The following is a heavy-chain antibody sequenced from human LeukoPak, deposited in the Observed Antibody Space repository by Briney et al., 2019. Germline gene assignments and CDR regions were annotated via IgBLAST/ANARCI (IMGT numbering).Heavy chain of an antibody. D-gene: IGHD3-10*01. J-gene: IGHJ4*02. CDR1: GYTFTGYY. Sequence: ASVKVSCKASGYTFTGYYMHWVRQAPGQGLEWMGWINPNSGGTNYAQKFQGRVTMTRDTSISTAYMELSRLRSDDTAVYYCARGPETLITVVRGVIIIDYWGQGTLVTVSS. V-gene: IGHV1-2*02. CDR2: INPNSGGT. CDR3: ARGPETLITVVRGVIIIDY.